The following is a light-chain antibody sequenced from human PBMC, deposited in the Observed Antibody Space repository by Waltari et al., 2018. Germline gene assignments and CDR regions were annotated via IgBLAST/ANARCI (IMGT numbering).Light chain of an antibody. J-gene: IGKJ1*01. CDR1: QDVINY. CDR3: QHSEA. V-gene: IGKV1-33*01. Sequence: DMQKTQSPASLSGSVGVRVTITCQPSQDVINYINWYQQKPGKAPQLLIYDAATLKTGVPSRFSGRQSGTYFTLTISGLQPEDVGTYYCQHSEAFGQGTTVEI. CDR2: DAA.